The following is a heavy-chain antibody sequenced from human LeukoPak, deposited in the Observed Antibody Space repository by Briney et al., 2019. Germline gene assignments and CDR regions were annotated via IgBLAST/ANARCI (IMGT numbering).Heavy chain of an antibody. Sequence: PGGSLRLSCAASGFTLSSYWMTWVRQAPGKGLEWVANIKQDGSEKYYVDSVKGRFTISRDNAKNSLYLQMNSLRAEDTAVYYCARDRGWGLRFLDYWGQGTLVPVSS. CDR2: IKQDGSEK. CDR3: ARDRGWGLRFLDY. V-gene: IGHV3-7*01. J-gene: IGHJ4*02. CDR1: GFTLSSYW. D-gene: IGHD1-26*01.